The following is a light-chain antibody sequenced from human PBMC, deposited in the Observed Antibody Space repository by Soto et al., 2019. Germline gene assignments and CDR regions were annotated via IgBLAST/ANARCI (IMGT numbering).Light chain of an antibody. CDR2: AAS. CDR3: QQADSFPLT. J-gene: IGKJ4*01. V-gene: IGKV1D-12*01. CDR1: QDISNS. Sequence: DIQMTQSPSSVSASVGDRVTITCRASQDISNSLAWYQQKPGKAPKLLIYAASSLQSGVPSRFSGSGSGTDFTLTISRLQPEDFATYYCQQADSFPLTFGGGTKVEIK.